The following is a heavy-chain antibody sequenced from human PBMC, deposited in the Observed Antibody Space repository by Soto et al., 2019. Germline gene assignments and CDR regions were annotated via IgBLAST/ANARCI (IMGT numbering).Heavy chain of an antibody. D-gene: IGHD2-2*01. V-gene: IGHV3-21*01. CDR1: GFTFSSYS. J-gene: IGHJ4*02. CDR3: ARVTCSSTSCYLGRVFYFDY. Sequence: EVQLVESGGGLVKPGGSLRLSCAASGFTFSSYSMNWVRQAPGKGLEWVSSISSSSSYIYYADSVKGRFTISRDNAKNSLYLQMNSLRAEDTAVYYCARVTCSSTSCYLGRVFYFDYWGQGTLVTVSS. CDR2: ISSSSSYI.